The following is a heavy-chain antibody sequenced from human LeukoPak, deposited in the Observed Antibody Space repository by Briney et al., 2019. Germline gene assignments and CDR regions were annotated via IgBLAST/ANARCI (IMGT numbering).Heavy chain of an antibody. CDR3: ARWAAAGTIGWFDP. CDR2: ISSSGSTI. D-gene: IGHD6-13*01. V-gene: IGHV3-11*01. J-gene: IGHJ5*02. CDR1: GFTFSDYY. Sequence: KAGGSLRLSCAASGFTFSDYYMSWIRQAPGRGLEWVSYISSSGSTIYYADSVKGRFTISRDNAKNSLYLQMNSLRAEDTAVYYCARWAAAGTIGWFDPWGQGTLVTVSS.